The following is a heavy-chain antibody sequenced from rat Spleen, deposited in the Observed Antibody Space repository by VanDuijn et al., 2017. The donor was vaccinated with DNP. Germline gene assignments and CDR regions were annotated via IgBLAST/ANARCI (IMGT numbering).Heavy chain of an antibody. Sequence: EVQLVESGGGLVQPGRSLKLSCAASGFTFSDYNMAWVRQAPKKGLEWVATISYDGSRTYYRDSVKGRFTISRDNAKSTLYLQMDSLRSEDTATYYCTRGKNYALDAWGQGTSVTVSS. CDR1: GFTFSDYN. J-gene: IGHJ4*01. CDR2: ISYDGSRT. D-gene: IGHD1-4*01. V-gene: IGHV5-7*01. CDR3: TRGKNYALDA.